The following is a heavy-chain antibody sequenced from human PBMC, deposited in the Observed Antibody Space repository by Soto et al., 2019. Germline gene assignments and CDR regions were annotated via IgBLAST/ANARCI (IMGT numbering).Heavy chain of an antibody. Sequence: ASVKVSCKASGYTFTSYDINWVRQATGQGLEWMGWMNPNSGNTGYAQNLQGRVIMTADTSTSTAYMELRSLRSDDTAIYYCTREGSAPYYYYGMDAWGQGTTVTVSS. J-gene: IGHJ6*02. V-gene: IGHV1-8*01. CDR1: GYTFTSYD. D-gene: IGHD3-10*01. CDR2: MNPNSGNT. CDR3: TREGSAPYYYYGMDA.